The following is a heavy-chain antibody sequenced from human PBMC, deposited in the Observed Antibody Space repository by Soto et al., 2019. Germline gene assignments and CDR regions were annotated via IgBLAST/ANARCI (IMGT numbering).Heavy chain of an antibody. J-gene: IGHJ5*02. CDR1: GGSISSYY. CDR3: ARDSGYNYGSFRWFDP. Sequence: QVQLQESGPGPVKPSETLSLTCTVSGGSISSYYWSWIRQPPGKGLESIGYIYYSGSTNYTPSLKSRVTISVDTSKNQFSLKLSSVTAADTAVYYCARDSGYNYGSFRWFDPWGQGTLVTVSS. D-gene: IGHD5-18*01. V-gene: IGHV4-59*01. CDR2: IYYSGST.